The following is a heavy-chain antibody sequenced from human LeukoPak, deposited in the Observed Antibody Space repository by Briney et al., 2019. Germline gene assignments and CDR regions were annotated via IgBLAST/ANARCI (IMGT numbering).Heavy chain of an antibody. V-gene: IGHV3-30*03. CDR2: ISDDGSNK. J-gene: IGHJ4*02. D-gene: IGHD1-26*01. CDR3: ARTWDSRYFDY. Sequence: GGSLRLSCAASGFTFSSYDMHWVRQAPGKGLEWVARISDDGSNKYYADSVKGRFTISRDNSKSTLYLQVNSLRVDDTAVYYCARTWDSRYFDYWGQGTLVTVSS. CDR1: GFTFSSYD.